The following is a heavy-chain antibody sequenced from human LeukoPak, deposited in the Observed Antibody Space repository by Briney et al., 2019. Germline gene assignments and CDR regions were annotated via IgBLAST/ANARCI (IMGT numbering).Heavy chain of an antibody. CDR3: ARGTAIAMVRGVIITGDY. J-gene: IGHJ4*02. CDR1: GFIFSSYS. Sequence: GSLRLSCAASGFIFSSYSMNWVRQAPGQGLEWVSYTSSGGSAIYYADSVKGRFTISRDNAKNSLYLQMNSLRAEDTAVYYCARGTAIAMVRGVIITGDYWGQGTLVTVSS. D-gene: IGHD3-10*01. V-gene: IGHV3-48*04. CDR2: TSSGGSAI.